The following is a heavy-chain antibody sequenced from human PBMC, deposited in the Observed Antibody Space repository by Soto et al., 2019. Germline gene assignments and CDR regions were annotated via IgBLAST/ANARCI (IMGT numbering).Heavy chain of an antibody. CDR3: ARTDMEGEGFYYYYYGMDV. CDR2: IYYSGST. Sequence: SETLSLTCTVSGGSISSSSYYWGWIREPPGKGLEWIGSIYYSGSTYYNPSLKSRVTISVDTSKNQFSLKLSSVTAADTAVYYCARTDMEGEGFYYYYYGMDVWGQGTTVTVSS. J-gene: IGHJ6*02. V-gene: IGHV4-39*01. D-gene: IGHD3-9*01. CDR1: GGSISSSSYY.